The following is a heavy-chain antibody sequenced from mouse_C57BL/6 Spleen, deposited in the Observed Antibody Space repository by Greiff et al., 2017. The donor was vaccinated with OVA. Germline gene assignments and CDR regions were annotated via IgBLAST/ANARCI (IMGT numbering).Heavy chain of an antibody. CDR1: GFTFSSYG. D-gene: IGHD2-1*01. Sequence: DVKLVESGGDLVKPGGSLKLSCAASGFTFSSYGMSWVRQTPDKRLEWVATISSGGSYTYYPDSVKGRFNISRDNAKNTMYLQMSSLKSEDTAMYYCAREGYYGNYVAYWGQGTLVTVSA. CDR2: ISSGGSYT. CDR3: AREGYYGNYVAY. V-gene: IGHV5-6*02. J-gene: IGHJ3*01.